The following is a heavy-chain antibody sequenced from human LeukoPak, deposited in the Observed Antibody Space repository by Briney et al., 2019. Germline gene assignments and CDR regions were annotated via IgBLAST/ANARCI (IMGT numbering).Heavy chain of an antibody. Sequence: PGGSLRLSCAASGFTFSSYAMSWVRQAPGKGLEWVSVISGSGGSTYYADSVKGRFTISRDNSKNTLYLQMNSLRAEDTAVYYCAKDGGSLYYYYYYGMDVWGQGTTVTVSS. CDR3: AKDGGSLYYYYYYGMDV. D-gene: IGHD1-26*01. CDR2: ISGSGGST. CDR1: GFTFSSYA. V-gene: IGHV3-23*01. J-gene: IGHJ6*02.